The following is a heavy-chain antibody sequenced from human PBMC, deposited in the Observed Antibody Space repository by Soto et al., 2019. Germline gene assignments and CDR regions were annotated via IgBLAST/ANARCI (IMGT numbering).Heavy chain of an antibody. CDR3: AREDRGYYYGSGSYI. CDR2: IYYSGST. J-gene: IGHJ3*02. V-gene: IGHV4-59*12. Sequence: PSETLSLTCTVSGGSISSYYWSWIRQPPGKGLEWIGYIYYSGSTNYNPSLKSRVTISVDTSKNQFSLKLSSVTAADTAVYYCAREDRGYYYGSGSYIWGQGTMVTVSS. D-gene: IGHD3-10*01. CDR1: GGSISSYY.